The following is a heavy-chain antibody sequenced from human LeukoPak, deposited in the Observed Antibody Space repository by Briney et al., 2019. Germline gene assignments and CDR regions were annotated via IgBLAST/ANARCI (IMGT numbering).Heavy chain of an antibody. CDR3: ARESREYGMDV. Sequence: SETLSLTCTVSGGSISSYYWSWIRQPPGKGLEWIGYICYSGSTNYNPSLKSRVTISVDTSKNQFSLKLSSVTAADTAVYYCARESREYGMDVWGQGTTVTVSS. V-gene: IGHV4-59*01. J-gene: IGHJ6*02. CDR2: ICYSGST. CDR1: GGSISSYY.